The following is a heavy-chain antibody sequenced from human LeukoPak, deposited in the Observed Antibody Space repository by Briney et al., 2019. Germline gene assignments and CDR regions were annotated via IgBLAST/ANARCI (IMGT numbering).Heavy chain of an antibody. CDR2: IYTSGST. D-gene: IGHD3-22*01. J-gene: IGHJ3*02. CDR1: GGSISSYY. CDR3: ARVTASSGYYYWGVDAFDI. Sequence: PSETLSLTCTVSGGSISSYYWSRIRQPAGKGLEWIGRIYTSGSTNYNPSLKSRVTMSVDTSKNQFSLKLSSVTAADTAVYYCARVTASSGYYYWGVDAFDIWGQGTMVTVSS. V-gene: IGHV4-4*07.